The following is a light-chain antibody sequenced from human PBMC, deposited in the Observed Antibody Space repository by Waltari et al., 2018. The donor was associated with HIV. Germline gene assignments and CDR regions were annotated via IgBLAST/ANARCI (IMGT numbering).Light chain of an antibody. CDR2: EAY. Sequence: SYELPQPPSVSVSPGQTARITCSGVFPYKSHFWYQQKSGQAPVVVIYEAYKRPSGIPERFSGSRSGAMAILTISGAQVEDEGDYYCYSTDSSGRGVFGGGTKLTVL. V-gene: IGLV3-10*01. CDR3: YSTDSSGRGV. CDR1: FPYKS. J-gene: IGLJ3*02.